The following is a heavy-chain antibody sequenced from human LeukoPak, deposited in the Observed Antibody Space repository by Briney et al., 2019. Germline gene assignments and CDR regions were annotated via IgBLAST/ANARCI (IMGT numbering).Heavy chain of an antibody. CDR1: GYTFTSYY. V-gene: IGHV1-46*01. J-gene: IGHJ2*01. CDR3: ARRKTYYYDSSGYYPPFDL. D-gene: IGHD3-22*01. CDR2: INPSGGST. Sequence: ASVKVSCKASGYTFTSYYMHWVRQAPGQGLEWMGIINPSGGSTSYAQKFQGRVTMTRDTSTSTVYMELSSLRSEDTAVYYCARRKTYYYDSSGYYPPFDLWGRGTLVTVSS.